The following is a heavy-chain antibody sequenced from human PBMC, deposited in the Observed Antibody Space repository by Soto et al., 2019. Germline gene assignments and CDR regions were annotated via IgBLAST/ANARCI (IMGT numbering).Heavy chain of an antibody. Sequence: GGSLRLSCAASGFTFSSYSMNWVRQAPGKGLEWVSYISSSSSTIYYADSVKSRLTITKDTSKNQVVLTMTNMDPVDTATYYCAHSGGSSWYSNWFDPWGQGTLVTVSS. J-gene: IGHJ5*02. D-gene: IGHD6-13*01. CDR2: ISSSSSTI. CDR1: GFTFSSYS. CDR3: AHSGGSSWYSNWFDP. V-gene: IGHV3-48*04.